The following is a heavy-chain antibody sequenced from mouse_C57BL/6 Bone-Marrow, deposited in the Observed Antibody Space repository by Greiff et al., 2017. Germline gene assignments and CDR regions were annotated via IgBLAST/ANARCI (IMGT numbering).Heavy chain of an antibody. CDR1: GFNIKNTY. CDR2: IDPANGNT. V-gene: IGHV14-3*01. D-gene: IGHD1-1*01. J-gene: IGHJ3*01. Sequence: VQLKESVAELVRPGASVKLSCTASGFNIKNTYMHWVKQRPEQGLEWIGRIDPANGNTKYAPKFQGKATITADTSSNTAYLQLSSLTSEDTAIYYCASPNYYGSSQCAYWGQGTLVTVSA. CDR3: ASPNYYGSSQCAY.